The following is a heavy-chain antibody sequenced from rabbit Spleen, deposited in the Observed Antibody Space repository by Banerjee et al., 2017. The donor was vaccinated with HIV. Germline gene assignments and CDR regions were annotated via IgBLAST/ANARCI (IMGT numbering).Heavy chain of an antibody. CDR1: GVSFSGDSY. V-gene: IGHV1S45*01. CDR2: IDSGSSGFT. Sequence: QEQLEESGGDLVKPGASLTLTCIASGVSFSGDSYMCWVRQAPGKGLEWIVCIDSGSSGFTYFASWVNGRFSISRENAQNTLYLQLNSLTAADTATYFCVRDRANIGGDYGPYYFDLWGPGTLVTVS. CDR3: VRDRANIGGDYGPYYFDL. J-gene: IGHJ4*01. D-gene: IGHD2-1*01.